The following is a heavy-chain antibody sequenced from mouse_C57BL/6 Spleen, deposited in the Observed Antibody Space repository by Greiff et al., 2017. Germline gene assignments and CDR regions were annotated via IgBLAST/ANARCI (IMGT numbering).Heavy chain of an antibody. CDR3: AREGSTMGAWFAY. D-gene: IGHD2-1*01. CDR2: ISYDGSN. J-gene: IGHJ3*01. CDR1: GYSITSGYY. V-gene: IGHV3-6*01. Sequence: EVKLVESGPGLVKPSQSLSLTCSVTGYSITSGYYWNWIRQFPGNKLEWMGYISYDGSNNYNPSLKNRISITRDTSKHQFFLKLNSLTTEDTATYYCAREGSTMGAWFAYWGQGTLGTVSA.